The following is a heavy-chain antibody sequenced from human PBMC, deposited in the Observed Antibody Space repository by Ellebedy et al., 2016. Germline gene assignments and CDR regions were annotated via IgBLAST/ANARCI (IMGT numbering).Heavy chain of an antibody. CDR3: ARIPIGTTLYDY. J-gene: IGHJ4*02. Sequence: SGPTLVKPTQTLTLTCTFSGFSLTTDGMRVSWIRQPPGRALEWLARIDWDDDEFYSTSLKTRVTTSKDTSRNQVVLTMTNMDPVDTATYYCARIPIGTTLYDYWGQGTLVTVSS. D-gene: IGHD2/OR15-2a*01. CDR2: IDWDDDE. V-gene: IGHV2-70*04. CDR1: GFSLTTDGMR.